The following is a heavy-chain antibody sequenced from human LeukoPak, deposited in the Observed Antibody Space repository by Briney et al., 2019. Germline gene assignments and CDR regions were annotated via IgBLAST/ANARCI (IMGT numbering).Heavy chain of an antibody. J-gene: IGHJ4*02. D-gene: IGHD5-18*01. V-gene: IGHV5-51*01. CDR2: ICPGDSDT. Sequence: GESLKISCKGSGYNFTSYWIGWVRQMPGKGLEWMGIICPGDSDTRYSPSFQGQVTISADKSISTAYLQLSSLKASDTAVYYCARRGYSFAYDFWGQGTLVTVSS. CDR3: ARRGYSFAYDF. CDR1: GYNFTSYW.